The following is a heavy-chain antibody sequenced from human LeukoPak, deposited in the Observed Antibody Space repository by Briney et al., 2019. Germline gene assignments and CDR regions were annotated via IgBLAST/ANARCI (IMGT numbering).Heavy chain of an antibody. CDR2: IIPIFGTA. CDR3: ARDDSSGYGY. V-gene: IGHV1-69*05. J-gene: IGHJ4*02. D-gene: IGHD3-22*01. Sequence: SVKVSCKASGCTFSSYAISWVRQAPGQGLEWMGRIIPIFGTANYAQKFQGRVTITTDESTSTAYMELSSLRSEDTAVYYCARDDSSGYGYWGQGTLVTVSS. CDR1: GCTFSSYA.